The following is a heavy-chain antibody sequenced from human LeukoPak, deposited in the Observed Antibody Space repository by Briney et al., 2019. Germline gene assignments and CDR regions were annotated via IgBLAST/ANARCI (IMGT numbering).Heavy chain of an antibody. V-gene: IGHV3-21*05. J-gene: IGHJ4*02. CDR3: ASGPGALLPR. CDR2: ISSSSSYT. CDR1: GFTFSSYA. Sequence: GGSLRLSCAASGFTFSSYAMSWVRQAPGKGLEWVSYISSSSSYTNYADSVKGRFTISRDNAKNSLYLQMNSLRAEDTAVYYCASGPGALLPRWGQGTLVTVSS. D-gene: IGHD2-15*01.